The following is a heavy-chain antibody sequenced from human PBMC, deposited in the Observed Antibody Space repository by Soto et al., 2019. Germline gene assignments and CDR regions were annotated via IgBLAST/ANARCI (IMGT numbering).Heavy chain of an antibody. V-gene: IGHV4-61*01. J-gene: IGHJ6*02. Sequence: SETLSLTCTVSGGSVSSGSYYWSWIRQPPGKGLEWIGYIYYSGSTNYNPSLKSRVTISVDTSKNQFSLKLSSVTAADTAVYYCETLIRNYYSYYGMDVWGQGTTVTVSS. CDR1: GGSVSSGSYY. CDR3: ETLIRNYYSYYGMDV. CDR2: IYYSGST. D-gene: IGHD3-22*01.